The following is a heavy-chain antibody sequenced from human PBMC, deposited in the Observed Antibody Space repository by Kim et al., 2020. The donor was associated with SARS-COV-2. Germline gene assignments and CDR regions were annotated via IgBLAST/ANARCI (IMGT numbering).Heavy chain of an antibody. D-gene: IGHD6-13*01. Sequence: GYAQKFQGRVTMTRNTSISTAYRELSSLGSEDTAGYYCARYGSSWYYFDYWGQGTLVTVSS. CDR3: ARYGSSWYYFDY. V-gene: IGHV1-8*01. J-gene: IGHJ4*02.